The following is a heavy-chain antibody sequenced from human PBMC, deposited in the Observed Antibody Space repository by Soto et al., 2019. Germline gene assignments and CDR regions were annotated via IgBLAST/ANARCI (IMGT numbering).Heavy chain of an antibody. CDR1: GGSISSYY. V-gene: IGHV4-59*01. CDR3: ARGGTAGIAAAGRVDY. CDR2: IYYSGST. J-gene: IGHJ4*02. Sequence: SEPLSLSCTVSGGSISSYYWSWIRQPPGKGLEWIGYIYYSGSTNYNPSLKSRVTISVDTSKNQFSLKLSSVTAADTAVYYCARGGTAGIAAAGRVDYWGQGTLVTVSS. D-gene: IGHD6-13*01.